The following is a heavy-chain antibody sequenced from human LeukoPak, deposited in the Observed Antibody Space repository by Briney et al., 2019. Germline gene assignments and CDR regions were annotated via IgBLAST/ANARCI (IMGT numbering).Heavy chain of an antibody. CDR2: TIPIFGTA. Sequence: ASVKVSCKASGGTFSSYAISWVRQAPGQGLEWMGGTIPIFGTANYAQKFQGRVTITADESTSTAYMELSSLRSEDTAVYYCARATRWFGEIPYYFDYWGQGTLVTVSS. J-gene: IGHJ4*02. CDR3: ARATRWFGEIPYYFDY. V-gene: IGHV1-69*13. D-gene: IGHD3-10*01. CDR1: GGTFSSYA.